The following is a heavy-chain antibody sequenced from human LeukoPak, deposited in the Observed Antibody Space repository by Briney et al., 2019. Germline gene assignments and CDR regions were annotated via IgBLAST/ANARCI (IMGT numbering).Heavy chain of an antibody. D-gene: IGHD5-18*01. CDR1: GFTFGNYG. CDR2: ISYDGSSE. Sequence: GGSLRLSCAVSGFTFGNYGMHWVRQAPGKGLEWVALISYDGSSEYYAGSVKGRFTISRDNSKNTLYLQMNSLRAEDTAVYYCALRGYSYGQPDWGQGTLVTVSS. J-gene: IGHJ4*02. CDR3: ALRGYSYGQPD. V-gene: IGHV3-33*08.